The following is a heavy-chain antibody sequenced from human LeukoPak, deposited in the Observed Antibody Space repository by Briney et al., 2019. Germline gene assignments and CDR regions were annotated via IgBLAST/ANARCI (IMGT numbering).Heavy chain of an antibody. D-gene: IGHD6-6*01. CDR1: GGTFSSYA. V-gene: IGHV1-69*13. J-gene: IGHJ5*02. CDR3: ATTRIAARPSWFDP. CDR2: IIPIFGTA. Sequence: SVKVSCTASGGTFSSYAISWVRQAPGQGLEWMGGIIPIFGTANYAQKFQGRVTITADESTSTAYMELSSLRSEDTAVYYCATTRIAARPSWFDPWGQGTLVTVSS.